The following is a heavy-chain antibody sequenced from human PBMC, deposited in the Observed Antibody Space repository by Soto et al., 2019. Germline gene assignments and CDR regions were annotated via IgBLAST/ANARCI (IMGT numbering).Heavy chain of an antibody. CDR2: IYYSGST. CDR1: GGSISSYY. D-gene: IGHD3-9*01. Sequence: QVQLRESGPGLVKPSETLSLTCTVSGGSISSYYWSWIRQPPGKGLEWIGYIYYSGSTNYNPSLTSRVSISVDTSKNQFSLKLSSVTAADTAVYYCARGSYDILTGMGVDYWGQGTLVTVSS. CDR3: ARGSYDILTGMGVDY. V-gene: IGHV4-59*01. J-gene: IGHJ4*02.